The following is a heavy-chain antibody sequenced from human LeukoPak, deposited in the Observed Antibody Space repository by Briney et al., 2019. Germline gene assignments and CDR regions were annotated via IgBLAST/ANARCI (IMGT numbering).Heavy chain of an antibody. D-gene: IGHD2-2*01. J-gene: IGHJ4*02. CDR3: ARGQTGYCSSTSCSDGYGY. CDR1: GGSISSGGYS. CDR2: IYYSGST. Sequence: SETLSLTCTVSGGSISSGGYSWSWIRQHPGKGLEWIGYIYYSGSTYYNPSLKSRVTISVDTSKNQFSLKLSSVTAADTAVYYCARGQTGYCSSTSCSDGYGYWGQGTLVTVSS. V-gene: IGHV4-31*03.